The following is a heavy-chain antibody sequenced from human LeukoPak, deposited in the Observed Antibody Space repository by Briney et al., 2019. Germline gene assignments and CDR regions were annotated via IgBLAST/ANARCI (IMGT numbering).Heavy chain of an antibody. J-gene: IGHJ6*02. CDR2: IWYDGSNK. D-gene: IGHD3-10*01. CDR3: ARTITMVRSYYYGMDV. CDR1: GFTFSSYG. V-gene: IGHV3-33*01. Sequence: GGSLRLSCAASGFTFSSYGMHWVRQAPGKGLEWVAVIWYDGSNKYYADSVKGRFTISRDNSKNPLYLQMNSLRAEDTAVYYCARTITMVRSYYYGMDVWGQGTTVTVSS.